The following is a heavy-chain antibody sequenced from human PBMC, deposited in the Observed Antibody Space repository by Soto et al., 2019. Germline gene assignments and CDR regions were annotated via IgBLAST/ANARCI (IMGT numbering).Heavy chain of an antibody. CDR2: IIPIFGIK. Sequence: QMQLVQSGAEVKERGSSVKISCKTSGGTFNTYALTWVRQAPGQGLEWIGGIIPIFGIKNVAQRFKGRVTINAVESLNTSYMEITSMRTDDTAVYYCAKEAGDHWGQGTLVNVSS. CDR1: GGTFNTYA. CDR3: AKEAGDH. D-gene: IGHD3-16*01. V-gene: IGHV1-69*01. J-gene: IGHJ1*01.